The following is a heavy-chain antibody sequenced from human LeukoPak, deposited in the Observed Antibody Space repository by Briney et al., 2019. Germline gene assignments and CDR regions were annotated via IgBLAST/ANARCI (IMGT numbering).Heavy chain of an antibody. CDR3: ARSVTTYPNAFDI. V-gene: IGHV3-21*01. D-gene: IGHD1-1*01. CDR2: ISSSGSYI. J-gene: IGHJ3*02. Sequence: GGSLRLSCAASGFTFSSYSMNWVRQTPGKGLEWVSSISSSGSYIYYADSVKGRFTISRDNAKNSLYLQMNSLRAEDTAVYYCARSVTTYPNAFDIWGQGTMVTVSS. CDR1: GFTFSSYS.